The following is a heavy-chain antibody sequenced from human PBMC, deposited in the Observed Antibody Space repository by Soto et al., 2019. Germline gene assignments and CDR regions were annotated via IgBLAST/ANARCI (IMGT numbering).Heavy chain of an antibody. CDR1: GGSFSGYY. CDR2: INHSGST. V-gene: IGHV4-34*01. CDR3: ARFSGIAVAGTSLYYFDY. J-gene: IGHJ4*02. Sequence: QVQLQQWGAGLLKPSETLSLTCAVYGGSFSGYYWSWIRQPPGKGLEWIGEINHSGSTNYNPSLKRRVTISVDTSKNQFSLKLSSVTAADTAVYYCARFSGIAVAGTSLYYFDYWGQGTLVTVSS. D-gene: IGHD6-19*01.